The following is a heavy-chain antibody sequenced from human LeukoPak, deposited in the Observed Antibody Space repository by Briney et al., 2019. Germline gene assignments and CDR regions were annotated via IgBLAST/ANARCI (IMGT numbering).Heavy chain of an antibody. J-gene: IGHJ4*02. CDR2: IKQDGSEK. CDR1: GFTFSSYW. D-gene: IGHD4-23*01. V-gene: IGHV3-7*01. CDR3: ASRLYGGKVYYFDY. Sequence: PGGSLRLSCAASGFTFSSYWMSWVRQAPGKGLEWVANIKQDGSEKYYVDSVKGRFIISRDNAKNSLYLQMNSLRAEDTAVYYCASRLYGGKVYYFDYWGQGTLVTVSS.